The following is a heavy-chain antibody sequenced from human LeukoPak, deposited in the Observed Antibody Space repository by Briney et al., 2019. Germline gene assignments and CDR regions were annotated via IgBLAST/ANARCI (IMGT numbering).Heavy chain of an antibody. CDR1: GGTFSSYA. J-gene: IGHJ4*02. CDR2: IIPIFGIA. Sequence: PVKVSCKASGGTFSSYAISWVRQAPGQGLEWMGRIIPIFGIANYAQKFQGRVTITADKSTSTAYMELSSLRSEDAAVYYCARDRENSGSYYRDWGQGTLVTVSS. V-gene: IGHV1-69*04. D-gene: IGHD1-26*01. CDR3: ARDRENSGSYYRD.